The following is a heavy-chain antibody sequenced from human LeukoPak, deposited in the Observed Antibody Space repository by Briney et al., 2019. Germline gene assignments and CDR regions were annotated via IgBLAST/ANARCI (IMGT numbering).Heavy chain of an antibody. Sequence: ASETLSLTCSVSGGSLSSSSYYWGWIRQPPGKGLEWIGEINHSGSTNYNPSLKSRVTISVDTSKNQFSLKLNSVTAADTAVYYCARRRFGRPYWYFDLWGRGTLVTVSS. D-gene: IGHD2-15*01. J-gene: IGHJ2*01. CDR1: GGSLSSSSYY. V-gene: IGHV4-39*07. CDR3: ARRRFGRPYWYFDL. CDR2: INHSGST.